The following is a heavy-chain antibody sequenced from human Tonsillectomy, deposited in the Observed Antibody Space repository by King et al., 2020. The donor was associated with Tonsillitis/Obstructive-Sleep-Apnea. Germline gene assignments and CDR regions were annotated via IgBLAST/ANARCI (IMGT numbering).Heavy chain of an antibody. CDR3: ARGGIRAWQRYREV. V-gene: IGHV3-7*04. CDR2: IKQDGSEK. CDR1: GFTFRSYW. D-gene: IGHD1-14*01. Sequence: VQLVESGGGLVQPGGSLRLSCAASGFTFRSYWMRWVRQAPGKGLEWVANIKQDGSEKYYVDSVKGRFTISRDTAKNSLYLQMNSLRAEDTAVYYCARGGIRAWQRYREVGGKGTTVTVSS. J-gene: IGHJ6*03.